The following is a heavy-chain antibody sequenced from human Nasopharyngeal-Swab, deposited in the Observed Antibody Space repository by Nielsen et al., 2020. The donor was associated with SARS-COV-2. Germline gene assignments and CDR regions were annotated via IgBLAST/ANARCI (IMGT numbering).Heavy chain of an antibody. J-gene: IGHJ2*01. CDR3: AKDSLMVYTVPYWYFDL. V-gene: IGHV3-23*01. D-gene: IGHD2-8*01. CDR2: ITNSGGNT. CDR1: GFTFRSYA. Sequence: GESLKISCAASGFTFRSYAMNWVRQAPGKGLEWVSGITNSGGNTYYADSVKARFTISRDNSKNTLYLQMNSLRAEDTAVYYCAKDSLMVYTVPYWYFDLWGRGTLVTVSS.